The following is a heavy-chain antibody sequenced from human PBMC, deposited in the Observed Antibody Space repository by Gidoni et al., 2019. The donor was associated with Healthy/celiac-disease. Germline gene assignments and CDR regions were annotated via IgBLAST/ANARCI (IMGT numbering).Heavy chain of an antibody. J-gene: IGHJ4*02. CDR3: ARASYYYGSGSYFDY. CDR2: INHSGST. V-gene: IGHV4-34*01. CDR1: GGSFSGYY. Sequence: QVQLQQWGAGLLKPSETLSLTCAVYGGSFSGYYWSWIRQPPGKGLEWMGEINHSGSTNYNPSLKSRVTISVDTSKNQFSLKLSSVTAADTAVYYCARASYYYGSGSYFDYWGQGTLVTVSS. D-gene: IGHD3-10*01.